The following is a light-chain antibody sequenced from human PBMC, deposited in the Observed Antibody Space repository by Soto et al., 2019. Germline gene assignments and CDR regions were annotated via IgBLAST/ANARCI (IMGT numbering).Light chain of an antibody. V-gene: IGKV3-20*01. J-gene: IGKJ1*01. CDR1: QSVNSVY. CDR3: QQYGSSGT. Sequence: EIVLTQSPGALSLSPGERASLSCSADQSVNSVYLAWYQHKPGQAPRLLIYGASNRATGIPDRFSGSGSGTDFTLTISRLEPEDFAVYYCQQYGSSGTFGQGTKVDIK. CDR2: GAS.